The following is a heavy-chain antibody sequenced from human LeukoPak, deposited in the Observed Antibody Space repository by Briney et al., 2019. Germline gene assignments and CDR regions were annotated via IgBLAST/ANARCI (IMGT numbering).Heavy chain of an antibody. J-gene: IGHJ4*02. V-gene: IGHV4-34*01. D-gene: IGHD3-3*01. Sequence: SETLSLTCAVYGGSFSGYYWSWIRQPPGKGLEWIASFYYSGNTYYNPSLKSRVSISVDTSKNQFSLKLSSVTAADTAVYYCARDQSTIAAFDYWGQGALVTVSS. CDR2: FYYSGNT. CDR3: ARDQSTIAAFDY. CDR1: GGSFSGYY.